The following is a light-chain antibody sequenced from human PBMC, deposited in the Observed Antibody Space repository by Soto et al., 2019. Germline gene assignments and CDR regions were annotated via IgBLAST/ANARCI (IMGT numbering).Light chain of an antibody. J-gene: IGKJ4*01. CDR2: GAS. V-gene: IGKV1-16*01. CDR1: QDISNG. CDR3: QPYHVYPFP. Sequence: DIQMTQSPSSLSASVGDRVTITCRASQDISNGLAWFQQKPGKAPKSLIYGASTLESGVPSRFSGSGSGTDFTLTISSRQPEDFATYYCQPYHVYPFPFGGGTKVEI.